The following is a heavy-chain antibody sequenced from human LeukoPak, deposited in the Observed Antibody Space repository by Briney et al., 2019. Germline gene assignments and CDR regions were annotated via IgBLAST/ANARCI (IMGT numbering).Heavy chain of an antibody. V-gene: IGHV4-34*01. Sequence: SETLSLTCAVYGGSFSGYYWSWIRQPPGKGLEWIGEINQSGSTNYNPSLKSRVTISLGTSKNQFSLKVSSVTAAETAVYYCARGLQAYSSTWYALVNWFDPWGQGTLVTVSS. D-gene: IGHD6-13*01. CDR3: ARGLQAYSSTWYALVNWFDP. CDR2: INQSGST. CDR1: GGSFSGYY. J-gene: IGHJ5*02.